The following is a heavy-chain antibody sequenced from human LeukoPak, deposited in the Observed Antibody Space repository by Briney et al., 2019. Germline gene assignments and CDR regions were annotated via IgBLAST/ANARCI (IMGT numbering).Heavy chain of an antibody. CDR1: GASVSSASY. CDR2: IYNGVNT. Sequence: SETLSLTCTVSGASVSSASYWTWIRQPPGKGVEWIAHIYNGVNTNYNPSLKSRVTISVDTSKNQFSLKLSSVTAADTAVYYCARTMGDYYDYVWGSYRRRKNWFDPWGQGTLVTVSS. V-gene: IGHV4-61*01. J-gene: IGHJ5*02. CDR3: ARTMGDYYDYVWGSYRRRKNWFDP. D-gene: IGHD3-16*02.